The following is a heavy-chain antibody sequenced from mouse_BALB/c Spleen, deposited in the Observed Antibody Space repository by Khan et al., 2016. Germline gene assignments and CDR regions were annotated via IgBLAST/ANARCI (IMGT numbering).Heavy chain of an antibody. J-gene: IGHJ3*01. CDR1: GYTFTNYG. CDR2: INTNTGKP. Sequence: QIQLVQSGPELKKPGETVKISCKASGYTFTNYGMTWVKQAPGKGLKWMGWINTNTGKPKYDADFKGRFAFSLETSANTVYLQINNLKNEDTATYFCERYGTGTWFAYWGQGTLVTVSA. CDR3: ERYGTGTWFAY. D-gene: IGHD2-1*01. V-gene: IGHV9-3*02.